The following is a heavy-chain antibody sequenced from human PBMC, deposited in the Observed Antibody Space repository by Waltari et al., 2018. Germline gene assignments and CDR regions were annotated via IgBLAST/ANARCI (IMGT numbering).Heavy chain of an antibody. CDR2: IYYSGST. CDR3: ARVSEVWNYVVY. Sequence: QVQLQESGPGLVKPSETLSLTCTVSGGSISSYYWRWIRQPPGKGLEWIGYIYYSGSTNYNPSLKSRVTISVDTSKNQFSLKLSSVTAADTAVYYCARVSEVWNYVVYWGQGTLVTVSS. V-gene: IGHV4-59*01. CDR1: GGSISSYY. D-gene: IGHD3-16*01. J-gene: IGHJ4*02.